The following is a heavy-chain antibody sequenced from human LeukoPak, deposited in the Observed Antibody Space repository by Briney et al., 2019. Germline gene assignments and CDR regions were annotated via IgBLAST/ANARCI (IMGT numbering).Heavy chain of an antibody. V-gene: IGHV3-23*01. CDR1: GFTFSSYG. D-gene: IGHD3-22*01. CDR2: ISGSGGST. CDR3: ARDLLVNSGYQTPARPYYFDY. Sequence: GGSLRLSCAASGFTFSSYGMSWVRQAPGKGLEWVSAISGSGGSTYYADSVKGRFTISRDNAKNSLYLQMNSLRAEDTAVYYCARDLLVNSGYQTPARPYYFDYWGQGTLVTVSS. J-gene: IGHJ4*02.